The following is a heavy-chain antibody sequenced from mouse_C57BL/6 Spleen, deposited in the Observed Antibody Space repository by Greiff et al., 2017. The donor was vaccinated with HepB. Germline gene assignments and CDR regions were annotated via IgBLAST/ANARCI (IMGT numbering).Heavy chain of an antibody. CDR2: IYPGDGDT. CDR1: GYAFSSSW. V-gene: IGHV1-82*01. CDR3: ASSWGYFDY. Sequence: QVQLQQSGPELVKPGASVKISCKASGYAFSSSWMNWVKQRPGKGLEWIGRIYPGDGDTNYNGKFKGKATLTADKSSSTAYMQLSSLTSEDSAVYFCASSWGYFDYWGQGTTLTVSS. J-gene: IGHJ2*01.